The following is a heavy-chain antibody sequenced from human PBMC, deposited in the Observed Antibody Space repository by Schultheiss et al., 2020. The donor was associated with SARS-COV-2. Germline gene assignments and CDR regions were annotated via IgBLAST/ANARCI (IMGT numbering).Heavy chain of an antibody. CDR3: ARVACSGGSCYVLLGMDV. CDR2: IYYSGST. Sequence: SETLSLTCAVYGGSFSGYYWSWIRQPPGKGLEWIGYIYYSGSTNYNPSLKSRVTISVDTSKNQFSLNLSSMTAADTAVYYCARVACSGGSCYVLLGMDVWGQGTTVTVSS. CDR1: GGSFSGYY. J-gene: IGHJ6*02. V-gene: IGHV4-34*11. D-gene: IGHD2-15*01.